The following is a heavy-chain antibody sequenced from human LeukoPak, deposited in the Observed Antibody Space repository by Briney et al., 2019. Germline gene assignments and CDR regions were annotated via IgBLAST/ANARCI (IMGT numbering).Heavy chain of an antibody. CDR3: ARLNDYDSSGYYYVADY. Sequence: GQSLKISCKGSGYSFSTYWIGWVRQMPGKGLEWMGIIYPGDSDTRYSPSFQGQVTISADKSISAAYLQWSSLKASDTAMSYCARLNDYDSSGYYYVADYWGQGTLVTVSS. CDR1: GYSFSTYW. V-gene: IGHV5-51*01. D-gene: IGHD3-22*01. CDR2: IYPGDSDT. J-gene: IGHJ4*02.